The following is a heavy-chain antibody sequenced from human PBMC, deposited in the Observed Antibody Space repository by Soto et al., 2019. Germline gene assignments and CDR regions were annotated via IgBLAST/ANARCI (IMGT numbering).Heavy chain of an antibody. J-gene: IGHJ4*02. D-gene: IGHD4-17*01. V-gene: IGHV3-7*01. CDR2: IKQDEREK. CDR3: AREKRANGYFAY. Sequence: EVKLVESGGGLVQPGGSLRLACAASGFAFSSYYMSWVRQAPGKGLEWVANIKQDEREKYYLDSVKGRFTISRDDAKNSLFLQMNSLRVDDTAVYYCAREKRANGYFAYCGQGTLVTVSS. CDR1: GFAFSSYY.